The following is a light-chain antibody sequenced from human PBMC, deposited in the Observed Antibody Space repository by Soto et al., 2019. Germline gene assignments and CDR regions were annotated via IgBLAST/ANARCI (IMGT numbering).Light chain of an antibody. CDR2: DAS. CDR1: QSVSSY. V-gene: IGKV3-11*01. CDR3: QQRSSWPVT. J-gene: IGKJ4*01. Sequence: EIVLTQFPATLSLSPGERATLSCRASQSVSSYLAWYQQKPGQAPRLVIYDASKRATGIPARFSGSGSGKDFTLTISSLEPEDFAVYYCQQRSSWPVTFGGGTKVEIK.